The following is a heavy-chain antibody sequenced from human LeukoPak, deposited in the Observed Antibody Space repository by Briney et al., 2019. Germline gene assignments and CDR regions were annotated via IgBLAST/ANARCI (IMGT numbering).Heavy chain of an antibody. CDR1: GFTFSSYW. Sequence: GGSLRLSCAASGFTFSSYWMSWVRQAPGKGLEWVANIKQDGSEKYYVDSVKDRFTISRDNAKNSLYLQMNSLRAEDTAVYYCARDGGYSSGWYYFDYWGQGTLVTVSS. J-gene: IGHJ4*02. D-gene: IGHD6-19*01. CDR3: ARDGGYSSGWYYFDY. CDR2: IKQDGSEK. V-gene: IGHV3-7*05.